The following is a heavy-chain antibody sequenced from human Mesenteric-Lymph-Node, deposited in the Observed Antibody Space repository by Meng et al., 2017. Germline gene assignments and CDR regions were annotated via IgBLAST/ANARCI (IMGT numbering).Heavy chain of an antibody. J-gene: IGHJ4*02. Sequence: VPVQDSGAGRVGPSTPVSHTCTVSGGSVFSVSYYWIWFRQPPGKGLEWIGYRYYSGSPNYNPSLKSRVPISIDTSKNQFSLSLSSVTAADTAVDYCTTLYGDSISWGQGTLVTVSS. D-gene: IGHD4-17*01. CDR1: GGSVFSVSYY. CDR2: RYYSGSP. V-gene: IGHV4-61*01. CDR3: TTLYGDSIS.